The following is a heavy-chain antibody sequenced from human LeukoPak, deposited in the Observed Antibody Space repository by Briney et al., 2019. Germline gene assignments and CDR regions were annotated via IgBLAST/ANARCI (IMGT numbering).Heavy chain of an antibody. CDR1: ADSISGLC. CDR3: ASHNYYDRRFDY. Sequence: SQTLSLACPVSADSISGLCWGSIRQAAGEGQMWLRHIYTSGSTNYNPSLKSRVTMSVDMSKNQFSLKLSSVTAADTAVYYCASHNYYDRRFDYWGQGTLVTVSS. V-gene: IGHV4-4*07. D-gene: IGHD3-22*01. J-gene: IGHJ4*02. CDR2: IYTSGST.